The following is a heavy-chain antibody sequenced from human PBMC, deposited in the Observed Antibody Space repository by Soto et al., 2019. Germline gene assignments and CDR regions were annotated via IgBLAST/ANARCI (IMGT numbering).Heavy chain of an antibody. Sequence: GGSLRLSCAASGFTFRNYAMHWVRRAPGKGLEWVSGISWHSGTIGYADSVRGRFTISRDNAKNSLYLQMNSLRPEDTALYYCVKEKLYSNYEYYFDYWGQGTMVTVSS. V-gene: IGHV3-9*01. CDR2: ISWHSGTI. J-gene: IGHJ4*02. D-gene: IGHD4-4*01. CDR3: VKEKLYSNYEYYFDY. CDR1: GFTFRNYA.